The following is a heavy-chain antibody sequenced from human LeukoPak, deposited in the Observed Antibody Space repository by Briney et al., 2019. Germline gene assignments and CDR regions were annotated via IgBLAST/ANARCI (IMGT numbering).Heavy chain of an antibody. J-gene: IGHJ4*02. CDR2: INHSGST. D-gene: IGHD5-12*01. CDR3: ARERIVATIVFDY. V-gene: IGHV4-34*01. CDR1: GGSFSGYY. Sequence: SETLSLTCAVYGGSFSGYYWSWIRQPPGKGLEWIGEINHSGSTNYNPSLKSRVTISVDTSKNQFSLKLSSVTAADTAVYYCARERIVATIVFDYWGQGTLVTVSS.